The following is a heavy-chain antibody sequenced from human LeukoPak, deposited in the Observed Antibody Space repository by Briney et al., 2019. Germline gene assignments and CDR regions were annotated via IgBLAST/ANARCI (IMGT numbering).Heavy chain of an antibody. CDR1: GFTFSDHY. J-gene: IGHJ4*02. CDR3: ARVRDTAMVTLDY. CDR2: TRNKANSYTT. D-gene: IGHD5-18*01. V-gene: IGHV3-72*01. Sequence: GGSLRLSCAASGFTFSDHYMDWVRQAPGKGLEWVGRTRNKANSYTTEYAASVKGRLTISRDDSKNSLYLQMNSLKTEDTAVYYCARVRDTAMVTLDYWGQGTLVTVSS.